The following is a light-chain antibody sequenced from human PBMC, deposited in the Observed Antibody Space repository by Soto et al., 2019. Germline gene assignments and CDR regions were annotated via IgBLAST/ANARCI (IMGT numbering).Light chain of an antibody. V-gene: IGKV3-20*01. CDR3: QQYGSTPET. CDR1: QSVSSSY. J-gene: IGKJ1*01. Sequence: EIVLTQSPGTLSLSPGERATLSCRASQSVSSSYLAWYQQKPGQAPRLLIYGVSSRATGIPDRFSGSGSGTDFTLTISRLEPEDFAVYYCQQYGSTPETFGQGTRWISN. CDR2: GVS.